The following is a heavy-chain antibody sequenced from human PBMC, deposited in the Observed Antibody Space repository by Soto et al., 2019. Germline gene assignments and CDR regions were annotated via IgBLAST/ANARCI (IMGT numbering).Heavy chain of an antibody. CDR2: INAGNGNT. V-gene: IGHV1-3*01. CDR1: GYTFTSYA. J-gene: IGHJ5*01. Sequence: ASVKVSCKASGYTFTSYAMHWVRQAPGQRLEWMGWINAGNGNTKYSQKFQGRVTITRDTSASTAYMELSSLRSEDTAVYYCGRGFGGGDGDWFDSWGEGTLVTFSS. D-gene: IGHD2-21*02. CDR3: GRGFGGGDGDWFDS.